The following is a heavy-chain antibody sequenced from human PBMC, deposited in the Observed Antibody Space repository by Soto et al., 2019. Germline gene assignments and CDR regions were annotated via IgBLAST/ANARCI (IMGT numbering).Heavy chain of an antibody. CDR3: ARHPRLRIKILGAGTISWFAP. V-gene: IGHV4-39*01. CDR2: IYYSGST. D-gene: IGHD3-3*01. Sequence: QLQLQESGPGLVKPSETLSLTCTVSGGSISSSSYYWGWIRQPPGKGLEWIGSIYYSGSTYYNPSLQRRITTSVAKSKHPFYPKLSSVPAADTAVYYCARHPRLRIKILGAGTISWFAPWGRGTMVPVSS. J-gene: IGHJ5*02. CDR1: GGSISSSSYY.